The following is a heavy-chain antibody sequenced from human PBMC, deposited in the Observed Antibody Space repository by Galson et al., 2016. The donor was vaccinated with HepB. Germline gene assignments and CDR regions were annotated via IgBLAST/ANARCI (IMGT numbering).Heavy chain of an antibody. D-gene: IGHD1-1*01. CDR1: GYTFATYG. CDR3: ARLDTTLILNDY. CDR2: ISVNSGHT. Sequence: SVKVSCKADGYTFATYGISWVRQAPGQGLEWMGWISVNSGHTNYVQKFQGRVTMTTDPSTSTAYMERKSLRSDDTALYYCARLDTTLILNDYWGQGTLVTVSS. V-gene: IGHV1-18*04. J-gene: IGHJ4*02.